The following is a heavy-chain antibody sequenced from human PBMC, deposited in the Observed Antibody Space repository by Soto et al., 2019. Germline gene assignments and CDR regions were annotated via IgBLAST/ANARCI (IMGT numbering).Heavy chain of an antibody. D-gene: IGHD2-8*01. CDR3: ARDGAYCTNGVCRNAYYYYGMDV. CDR2: TYYRSKWYN. J-gene: IGHJ6*02. CDR1: GDSVSSNSAA. Sequence: PSQTLSLTCAISGDSVSSNSAAWNWIRQSPSRGLEWLGRTYYRSKWYNDYAVSVKSRITINPDTSKNQFSLKLSSVTAADTAVYYCARDGAYCTNGVCRNAYYYYGMDVWGQGTTVTVSS. V-gene: IGHV6-1*01.